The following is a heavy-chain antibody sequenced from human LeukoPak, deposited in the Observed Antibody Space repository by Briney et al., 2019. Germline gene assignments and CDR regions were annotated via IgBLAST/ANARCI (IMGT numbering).Heavy chain of an antibody. CDR3: ARDPRRFGELPPGAFDV. D-gene: IGHD3-10*01. CDR1: GGSIGSSY. V-gene: IGHV4-59*01. CDR2: IYYSGST. Sequence: SETLSLTCTISGGSIGSSYWSWIRQPPGKGLEWIGYIYYSGSTNYSPSLKSRVTISVDTSKNQFSLKLSSVTAADTAVYYCARDPRRFGELPPGAFDVWGQGTMVTVSS. J-gene: IGHJ3*01.